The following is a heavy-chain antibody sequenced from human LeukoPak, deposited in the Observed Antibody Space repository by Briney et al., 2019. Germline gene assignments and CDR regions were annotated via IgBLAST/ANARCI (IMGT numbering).Heavy chain of an antibody. CDR1: GFTFSTYW. J-gene: IGHJ4*02. CDR2: IKQDGSEN. CDR3: AMGYKSAYSWDY. V-gene: IGHV3-7*01. Sequence: PGGSLRLSCAASGFTFSTYWMSWVRQAPGKGLEWVANIKQDGSENYYVDSVKGRFTISRDNARNTLYLQLNSLTAEDTAVYYCAMGYKSAYSWDYWGQGTLVTVSS. D-gene: IGHD5-18*01.